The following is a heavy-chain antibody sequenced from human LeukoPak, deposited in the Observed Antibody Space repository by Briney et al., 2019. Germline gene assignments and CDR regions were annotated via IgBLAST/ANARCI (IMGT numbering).Heavy chain of an antibody. J-gene: IGHJ4*02. CDR1: GFTFSSYA. CDR2: ISYDGSNK. CDR3: ARAPTRYSSGWFYYFDY. V-gene: IGHV3-30-3*01. Sequence: GGSLRLSCAASGFTFSSYAMHWVRQAPGKGLEWVAVISYDGSNKYYADSVKGRFTISRDNSKNTLYLQMNSLRAEDTAVYYCARAPTRYSSGWFYYFDYWGQGTLVTVTS. D-gene: IGHD6-19*01.